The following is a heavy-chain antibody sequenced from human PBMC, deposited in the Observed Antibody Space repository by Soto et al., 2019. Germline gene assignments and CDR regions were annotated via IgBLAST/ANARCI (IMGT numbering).Heavy chain of an antibody. V-gene: IGHV4-34*01. CDR3: ARGSPGSGGIAARLDAFDI. Sequence: SETLSLTCAVYGGSFSGYYWSWIRQTPGKGLEWIGEINHSGSTNYNPSLKSRVTISEDTSKNQFSLKLNLVTAADTAVYYCARGSPGSGGIAARLDAFDIWGQGTMVTVSS. CDR1: GGSFSGYY. D-gene: IGHD6-6*01. CDR2: INHSGST. J-gene: IGHJ3*02.